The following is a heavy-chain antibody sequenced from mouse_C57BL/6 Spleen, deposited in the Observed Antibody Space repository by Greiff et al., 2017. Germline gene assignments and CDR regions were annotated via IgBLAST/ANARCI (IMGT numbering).Heavy chain of an antibody. Sequence: VQLQQSGAELVRPGASVKLSCTASGFNIKDDYMHWVKQRPEQGLEWIGWIDPENGDTEYASKFQGKATITADTSSNTAYLQLSSLTSEDTAVYYCTIDYYGSSYYWGQGTTLTVSS. J-gene: IGHJ2*01. CDR2: IDPENGDT. CDR3: TIDYYGSSYY. V-gene: IGHV14-4*01. CDR1: GFNIKDDY. D-gene: IGHD1-1*01.